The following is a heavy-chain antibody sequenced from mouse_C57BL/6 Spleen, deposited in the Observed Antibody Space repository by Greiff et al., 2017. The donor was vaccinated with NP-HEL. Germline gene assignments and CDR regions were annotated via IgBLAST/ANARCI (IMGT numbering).Heavy chain of an antibody. V-gene: IGHV3-6*01. CDR3: ARDGYGSTLDY. J-gene: IGHJ2*01. CDR2: ISYDGSN. CDR1: GYSITSGYY. D-gene: IGHD1-1*01. Sequence: VQLQQSGPGLVKPSQSLSLTCSVTGYSITSGYYWNWIRQFPGNKLEWMGYISYDGSNNYNPSLKNRISITRDTSKNQFFLKLNSVTTEDTATYYCARDGYGSTLDYWGQGTTLTVSS.